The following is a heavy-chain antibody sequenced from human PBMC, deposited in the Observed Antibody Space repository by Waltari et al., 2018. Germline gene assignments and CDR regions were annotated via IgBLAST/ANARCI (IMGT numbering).Heavy chain of an antibody. D-gene: IGHD2-21*02. Sequence: QVQLQESGPGLVKPSQTLSLTCTVSGGSISSGSYYWSWIRQPAGKGLEWIGRIYTSGSTNYNPSLKSRVTISVDTSKNQFSLKLSSVTAADTAVYYCAKDWDAYCGGDCYFDYWGQGTLVTVSS. CDR2: IYTSGST. CDR1: GGSISSGSYY. V-gene: IGHV4-61*02. J-gene: IGHJ4*02. CDR3: AKDWDAYCGGDCYFDY.